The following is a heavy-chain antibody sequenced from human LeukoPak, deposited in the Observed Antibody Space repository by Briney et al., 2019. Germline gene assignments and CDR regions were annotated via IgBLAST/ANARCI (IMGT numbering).Heavy chain of an antibody. J-gene: IGHJ6*04. CDR2: IIPIFGTA. CDR3: ARGYYYGSGREDGMDV. V-gene: IGHV1-69*01. D-gene: IGHD3-10*01. CDR1: GGTFSSYA. Sequence: SVKVSCKASGGTFSSYAISWVRQAPGQGLEWMGGIIPIFGTANYAQKFQGRVTITADESTSIAYMELSSLRSEDTAVYYCARGYYYGSGREDGMDVWGKGTTVTVSS.